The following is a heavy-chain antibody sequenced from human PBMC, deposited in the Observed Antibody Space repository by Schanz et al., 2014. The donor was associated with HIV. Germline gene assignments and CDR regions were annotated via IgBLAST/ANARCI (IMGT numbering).Heavy chain of an antibody. CDR2: INHSEST. J-gene: IGHJ6*02. D-gene: IGHD6-25*01. V-gene: IGHV4-34*01. CDR1: GGSFSGYY. CDR3: GRVSGYYGMDV. Sequence: QVQLQQWGAGLLKPSETLSLTCAVYGGSFSGYYWTWIRQSPGKGLEWIGEINHSESTNYNPSLKRRVPLSVDTSKNQFSLKLSSVTAADTAVYYCGRVSGYYGMDVWGQGTAVTVSS.